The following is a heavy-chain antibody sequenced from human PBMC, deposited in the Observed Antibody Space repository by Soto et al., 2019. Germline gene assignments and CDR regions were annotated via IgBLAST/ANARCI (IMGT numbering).Heavy chain of an antibody. Sequence: APVKVSCQASGYTFSSYGISWVRQAPGQGLEWMGWISAYNGNTNYAQKLQGRVTMTTDTSTSTAYMELRSLRSDDTAVYYCARVPDDSSGRDYWGQGTLVTVSS. J-gene: IGHJ4*02. CDR1: GYTFSSYG. D-gene: IGHD3-22*01. V-gene: IGHV1-18*01. CDR2: ISAYNGNT. CDR3: ARVPDDSSGRDY.